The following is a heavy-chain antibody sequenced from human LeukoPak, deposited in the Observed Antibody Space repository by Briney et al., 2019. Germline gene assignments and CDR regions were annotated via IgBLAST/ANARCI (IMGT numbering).Heavy chain of an antibody. J-gene: IGHJ6*03. Sequence: SETLSLTCAVYGGSFSGYYWSWIRQPPGKGLEWIGEINHSGSTNYNPSLKSRVTISVDTSKNQFSLKLSSVTAADTAVYYCARAGPRTYYDFWSGYPGLYYYYMDVWGKGTTVTVSS. CDR3: ARAGPRTYYDFWSGYPGLYYYYMDV. D-gene: IGHD3-3*01. CDR1: GGSFSGYY. CDR2: INHSGST. V-gene: IGHV4-34*01.